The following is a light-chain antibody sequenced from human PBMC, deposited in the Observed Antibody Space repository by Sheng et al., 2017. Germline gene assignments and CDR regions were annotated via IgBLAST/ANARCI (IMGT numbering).Light chain of an antibody. V-gene: IGLV2-8*01. CDR3: SSYAGTNKGV. CDR2: EVT. J-gene: IGLJ2*01. CDR1: SSDVGAYNY. Sequence: QSALTQPRSVSGSPGRSVTISCTGTSSDVGAYNYVSRYQQNPGKVPTLVIYEVTKRPSGVPDRFSGSKSGNTASLTVSGLQAEDEPDYYFSSYAGTNKGVFGRGTKVTIL.